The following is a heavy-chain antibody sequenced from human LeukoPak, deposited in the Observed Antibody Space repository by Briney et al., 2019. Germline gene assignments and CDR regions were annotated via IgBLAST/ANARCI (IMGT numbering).Heavy chain of an antibody. Sequence: GSLRLSCAASGFTVSTNCMTWVRQAPGKGLEWIGEINHSGSTNYNPSLKSRVTISVDTSKNQFSLKLSSVTAADTAVYYCARGRVYYYGSGSYYNVTEEQDYWGQGTLVTVSS. D-gene: IGHD3-10*01. CDR2: INHSGST. CDR3: ARGRVYYYGSGSYYNVTEEQDY. J-gene: IGHJ4*02. V-gene: IGHV4-34*01. CDR1: GFTVSTNC.